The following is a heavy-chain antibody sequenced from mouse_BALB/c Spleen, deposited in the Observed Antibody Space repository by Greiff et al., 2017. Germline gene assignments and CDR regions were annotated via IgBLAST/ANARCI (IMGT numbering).Heavy chain of an antibody. CDR2: IRNKANGYTT. V-gene: IGHV7-3*02. CDR1: GFTFTDYY. CDR3: ARDIGGQDAMDY. Sequence: EVHLVESGGGLVQPGGSLRLSCATSGFTFTDYYMSWVRQPPGKALEWLGFIRNKANGYTTEYSASVKGRFTISRDNSQSILYLQMNTLRAEDSATYYCARDIGGQDAMDYWGQGTSVTVSS. D-gene: IGHD3-3*01. J-gene: IGHJ4*01.